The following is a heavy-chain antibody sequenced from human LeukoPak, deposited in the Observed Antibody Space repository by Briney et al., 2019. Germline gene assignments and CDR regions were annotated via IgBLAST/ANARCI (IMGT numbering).Heavy chain of an antibody. CDR2: ISYDGSNK. CDR3: ARESSGGAFDY. D-gene: IGHD6-19*01. CDR1: GFTFSSYA. Sequence: PGGSLRLSCAASGFTFSSYAMHWVRQAPGKGLGWVAVISYDGSNKYYADSVKGRFTISRDNSKNTLYLQMNSLRAEDTAVYYCARESSGGAFDYWGQGTLVTVSS. J-gene: IGHJ4*02. V-gene: IGHV3-30*04.